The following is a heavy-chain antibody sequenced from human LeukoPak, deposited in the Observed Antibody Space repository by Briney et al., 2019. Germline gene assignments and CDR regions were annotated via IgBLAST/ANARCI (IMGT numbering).Heavy chain of an antibody. D-gene: IGHD1-26*01. V-gene: IGHV1-46*01. CDR1: GYTLTELS. CDR2: INPSGGST. J-gene: IGHJ4*02. CDR3: ARDWGGATYYFDY. Sequence: GASVKVSCKVSGYTLTELSMHWVRQAPGQGLEWMGIINPSGGSTSYAQKFQGRVTMTRDTSTSTVYMELSSLRSEDTAVYYCARDWGGATYYFDYWGQGTLVTVSS.